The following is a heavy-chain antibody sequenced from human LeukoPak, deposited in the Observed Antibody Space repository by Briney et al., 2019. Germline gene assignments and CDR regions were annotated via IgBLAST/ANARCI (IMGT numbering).Heavy chain of an antibody. CDR3: ARNGIRYYDFWSGYAGYYYYYGMDV. J-gene: IGHJ6*02. V-gene: IGHV4-59*01. D-gene: IGHD3-3*01. CDR1: GGSISSYY. Sequence: SETLSLTCTVSGGSISSYYWSWIRQPPGKGLEWIGYIYYSGSTNYNPSLKSRVTISVDTSKNQFSLKLGSVTAADTAVYYCARNGIRYYDFWSGYAGYYYYYGMDVWGQGTTVTVSS. CDR2: IYYSGST.